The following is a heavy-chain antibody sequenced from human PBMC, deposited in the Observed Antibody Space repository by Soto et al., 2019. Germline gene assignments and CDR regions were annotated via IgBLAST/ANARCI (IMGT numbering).Heavy chain of an antibody. Sequence: SVKVSCKASGGTFSSYAISWVRQAPGQGLEWMGGIIPIFGTANYAQKFQGRVTITADKSTSTAYMELSSLRSEDTAVYYCPRDLGGNSYWSGYSYYYGMDVWGQGTTVTVS. CDR2: IIPIFGTA. CDR3: PRDLGGNSYWSGYSYYYGMDV. CDR1: GGTFSSYA. J-gene: IGHJ6*02. D-gene: IGHD3-3*01. V-gene: IGHV1-69*06.